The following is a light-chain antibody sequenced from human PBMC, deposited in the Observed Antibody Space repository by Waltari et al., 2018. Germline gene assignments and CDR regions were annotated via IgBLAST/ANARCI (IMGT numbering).Light chain of an antibody. CDR2: WAS. Sequence: DIVMTQSPDSLAVSLGERATIPCKSSQSVLYSSNNKNYLAWYQQKPGQPPKLLIYWASTRESGVPDRFSGSGSGTEFTLTISSLQAEDVAVYYCQQYYTTPLTFGGGTKVEIK. CDR3: QQYYTTPLT. J-gene: IGKJ4*01. V-gene: IGKV4-1*01. CDR1: QSVLYSSNNKNY.